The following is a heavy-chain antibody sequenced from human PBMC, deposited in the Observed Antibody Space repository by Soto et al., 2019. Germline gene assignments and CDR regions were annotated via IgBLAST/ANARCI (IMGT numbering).Heavy chain of an antibody. J-gene: IGHJ6*02. CDR1: GGTFSSYA. V-gene: IGHV1-69*13. CDR3: ARDQQQLVRGYYYYGMDV. Sequence: SVKVSCKASGGTFSSYAISWVRQAPGQGLEWMGGIIPIFGTANYAQKFQGRVTITADESTSTAYMELSSLRSEDTAVYYCARDQQQLVRGYYYYGMDVWGQGTTVTVSS. CDR2: IIPIFGTA. D-gene: IGHD6-13*01.